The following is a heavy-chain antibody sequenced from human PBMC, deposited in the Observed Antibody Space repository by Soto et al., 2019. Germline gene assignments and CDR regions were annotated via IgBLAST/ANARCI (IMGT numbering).Heavy chain of an antibody. J-gene: IGHJ6*02. CDR3: AKVRYSSPMGYYYGMDV. Sequence: ASVKVSCKAAGGAFSNHAISWVRQAPGLGLEWVGGIIPIFGTANYAQKFQGRVTITADESTSTSYMEVNNLRSEDTAVYYCAKVRYSSPMGYYYGMDVWGQGTTVTVSS. CDR1: GGAFSNHA. D-gene: IGHD6-13*01. V-gene: IGHV1-69*13. CDR2: IIPIFGTA.